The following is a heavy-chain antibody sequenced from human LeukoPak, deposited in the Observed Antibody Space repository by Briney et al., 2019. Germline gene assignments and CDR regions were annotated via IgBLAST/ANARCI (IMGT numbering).Heavy chain of an antibody. CDR1: GWSFSSYY. D-gene: IGHD6-19*01. J-gene: IGHJ5*02. CDR3: ARRGIAVAGRWFDP. CDR2: INHSGNT. Sequence: SETLSLTCAVYGWSFSSYYWSWIRQSPGKGLEWIGEINHSGNTNYNPPLKSRVTISVERSKNQLSLKLSSGTAADTVVYYCARRGIAVAGRWFDPWGQGTLVTVYS. V-gene: IGHV4-34*01.